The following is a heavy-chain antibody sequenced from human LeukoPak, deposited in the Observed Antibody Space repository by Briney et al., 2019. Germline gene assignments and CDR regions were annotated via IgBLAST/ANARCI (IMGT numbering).Heavy chain of an antibody. CDR1: GFTFSSYS. Sequence: GGSLRLSCAASGFTFSSYSMNWVRQAPGKGLEWVSSISSSSSYIYYADSVKGRFTISRDNAKNSLYLQVNSLRAEDTAVYYCTRDLAREGDYWGQGTLVTVSS. CDR3: TRDLAREGDY. CDR2: ISSSSSYI. J-gene: IGHJ4*02. D-gene: IGHD5-12*01. V-gene: IGHV3-21*03.